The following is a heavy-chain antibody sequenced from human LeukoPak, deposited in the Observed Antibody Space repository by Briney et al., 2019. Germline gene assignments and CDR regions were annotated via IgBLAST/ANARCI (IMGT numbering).Heavy chain of an antibody. CDR3: ARDLWVRAYYYGMDV. J-gene: IGHJ6*04. D-gene: IGHD3-16*01. V-gene: IGHV3-7*03. CDR2: IKQDGSEK. CDR1: GFTFSSYW. Sequence: GGSLRLSCAASGFTFSSYWMSWVRQAPGKGLEWVANIKQDGSEKYYVDSVKGRFTISRDNAKNSLYLQMNSLRGEDTAVYYCARDLWVRAYYYGMDVWGKGTTVTVSS.